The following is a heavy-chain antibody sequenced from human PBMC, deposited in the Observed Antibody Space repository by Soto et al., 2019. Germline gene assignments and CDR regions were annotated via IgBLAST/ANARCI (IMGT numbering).Heavy chain of an antibody. CDR2: IIPILGIA. V-gene: IGHV1-69*02. J-gene: IGHJ3*02. Sequence: QVQLVQSGAEVKKPGSSVKVSCKASGGTFSSYTISWVRQAPGQGLEWMGRIIPILGIANYAQKFQGRVTITADKSTSTAYMELSSLRSEDTAMYYCARRCCSGGSCYSDAFDIWGQGTMVTVSS. CDR1: GGTFSSYT. D-gene: IGHD2-15*01. CDR3: ARRCCSGGSCYSDAFDI.